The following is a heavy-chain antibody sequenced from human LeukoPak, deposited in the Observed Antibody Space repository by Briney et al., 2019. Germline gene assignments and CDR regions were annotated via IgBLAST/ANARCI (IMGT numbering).Heavy chain of an antibody. CDR3: ARRAGAYSHPYDY. Sequence: SGGSLRLSCAASGFTFSSYRMNWVRQAPGKGLEWVSSISSSSCYIYYADSVKGRFTISRDNSKNTLYLQMNSLRAEDTAVYYCARRAGAYSHPYDYWGQGTLVTVSS. J-gene: IGHJ4*02. CDR1: GFTFSSYR. CDR2: ISSSSCYI. V-gene: IGHV3-21*04. D-gene: IGHD4/OR15-4a*01.